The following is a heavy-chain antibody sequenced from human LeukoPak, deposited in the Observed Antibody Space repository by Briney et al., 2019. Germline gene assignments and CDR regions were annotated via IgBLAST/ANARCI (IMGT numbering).Heavy chain of an antibody. D-gene: IGHD3-22*01. CDR3: AKGRNYYDSSGNADY. Sequence: SLRLSCAASGFTFDDYAMQWVRQAPGKGLEWVSGISWNSGSIGYADSVKGRFTISRDNAKNSLYLQMNSLRAEDTALYYCAKGRNYYDSSGNADYWGQGTLVTVSS. CDR1: GFTFDDYA. CDR2: ISWNSGSI. V-gene: IGHV3-9*01. J-gene: IGHJ4*02.